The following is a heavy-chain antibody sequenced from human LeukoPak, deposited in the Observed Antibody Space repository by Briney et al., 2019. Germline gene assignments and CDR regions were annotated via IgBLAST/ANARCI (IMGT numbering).Heavy chain of an antibody. CDR3: ARDFTMEQSFDI. CDR2: MYYSGST. J-gene: IGHJ3*02. CDR1: GGSLSNYY. V-gene: IGHV4-59*01. D-gene: IGHD1/OR15-1a*01. Sequence: SETLSLTCTVSGGSLSNYYWSWIRQPPGKGLEWIGYMYYSGSTNYNPSLQSRVTISVDTSKNQFSLKLSSVTAADTAVYYCARDFTMEQSFDIWGQGTMVTVSS.